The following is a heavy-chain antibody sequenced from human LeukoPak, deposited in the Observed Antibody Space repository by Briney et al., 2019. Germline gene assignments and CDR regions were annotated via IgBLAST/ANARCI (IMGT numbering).Heavy chain of an antibody. J-gene: IGHJ4*02. CDR2: ISGSGGST. Sequence: GGSLRLSCAASGFTFSSYAMSWVRQAPGKGLEWVSAISGSGGSTYYADSVKGRFTISRDNSKNTLYLQMNSLRAEDTAVYYCAKDLTLLWFGESSDYWGQGTLVTVSS. CDR3: AKDLTLLWFGESSDY. CDR1: GFTFSSYA. D-gene: IGHD3-10*01. V-gene: IGHV3-23*01.